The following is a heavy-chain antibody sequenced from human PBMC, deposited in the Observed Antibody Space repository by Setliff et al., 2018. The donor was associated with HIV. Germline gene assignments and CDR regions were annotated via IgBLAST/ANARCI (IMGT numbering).Heavy chain of an antibody. Sequence: SETLSLTCAVSGYSISRGYFWGWIRQPPGKGLEWIGSIYYSGSTHYKSSLKSRVTISVDTSKNHFSLRLSSVTAADTAVYYCARDPPGYGDSNDYWGQGTLVTVSS. CDR1: GYSISRGYF. CDR2: IYYSGST. D-gene: IGHD4-17*01. V-gene: IGHV4-38-2*02. CDR3: ARDPPGYGDSNDY. J-gene: IGHJ4*02.